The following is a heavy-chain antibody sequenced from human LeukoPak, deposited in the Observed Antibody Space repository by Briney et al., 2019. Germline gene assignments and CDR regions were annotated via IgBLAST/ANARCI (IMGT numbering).Heavy chain of an antibody. Sequence: SETLSLTCTVSGGSISSYYWSWIRQPPGKGLEWIGYIFYSGSTNYNPSLKSRVTMSVDTSKNQFSLKLSSVTAADTAVYYCARSARYYYGSGGWFDPWGQGTLVTVSS. J-gene: IGHJ5*02. V-gene: IGHV4-59*08. CDR2: IFYSGST. CDR3: ARSARYYYGSGGWFDP. D-gene: IGHD3-10*01. CDR1: GGSISSYY.